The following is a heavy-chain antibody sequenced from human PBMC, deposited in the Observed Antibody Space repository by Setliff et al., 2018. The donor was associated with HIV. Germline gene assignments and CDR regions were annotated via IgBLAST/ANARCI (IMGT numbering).Heavy chain of an antibody. J-gene: IGHJ4*02. CDR1: GFTFTTYA. CDR3: ARDSGKSGTFDF. CDR2: IYRDSSNI. Sequence: GGSLRLSCEASGFTFTTYALSWVRQAPGKGLEWVSYIYRDSSNIYYVDSAKGRFTISRDNSKNSLYLQMNSLRAEDTAIYYCARDSGKSGTFDFWGQGTLVTVSS. D-gene: IGHD1-26*01. V-gene: IGHV3-48*04.